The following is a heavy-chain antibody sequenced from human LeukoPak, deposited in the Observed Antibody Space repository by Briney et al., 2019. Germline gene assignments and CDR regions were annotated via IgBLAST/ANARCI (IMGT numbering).Heavy chain of an antibody. Sequence: SETLSLTCSVSGGSISRYYWSWIRQPPGKGLEWIGYISNSGSTSYNPSLKSRVTISVDASKNQFSRKLTSVTAADTAVYYCARPWGTSPSDWGQGTLVTVSS. CDR3: ARPWGTSPSD. V-gene: IGHV4-59*01. D-gene: IGHD3-16*01. J-gene: IGHJ4*02. CDR1: GGSISRYY. CDR2: ISNSGST.